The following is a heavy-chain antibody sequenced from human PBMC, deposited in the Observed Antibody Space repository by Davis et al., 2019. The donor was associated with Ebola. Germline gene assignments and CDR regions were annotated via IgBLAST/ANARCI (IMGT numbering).Heavy chain of an antibody. CDR1: GFTFSSYA. Sequence: GGSLRLSCAASGFTFSSYAMSWVRQAPGKGLEWVSVISGSGGSAYYADSVKGRFTISRDNSKNTLYLQMNSLRAEDTAVYYCARARVGATDFDYWGQGTLVTVSS. CDR3: ARARVGATDFDY. CDR2: ISGSGGSA. D-gene: IGHD1-26*01. J-gene: IGHJ4*02. V-gene: IGHV3-23*01.